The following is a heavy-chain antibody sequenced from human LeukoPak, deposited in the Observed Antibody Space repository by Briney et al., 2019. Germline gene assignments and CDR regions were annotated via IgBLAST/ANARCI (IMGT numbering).Heavy chain of an antibody. Sequence: SETLSLTCTVSGGSISSGDYYWSWICQPPGKGLEWIGYIYYSGSTYYNPSLKSRVTISVDTSKNQFSLKLSSVTAADTAVYYCARSFNWNYRRVELDYWGQGTLVTVSS. J-gene: IGHJ4*02. CDR2: IYYSGST. D-gene: IGHD1-7*01. CDR1: GGSISSGDYY. V-gene: IGHV4-30-4*08. CDR3: ARSFNWNYRRVELDY.